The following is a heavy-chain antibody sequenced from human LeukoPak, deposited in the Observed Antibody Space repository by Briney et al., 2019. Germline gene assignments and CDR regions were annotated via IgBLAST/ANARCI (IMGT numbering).Heavy chain of an antibody. V-gene: IGHV3-7*01. D-gene: IGHD2-15*01. J-gene: IGHJ4*02. CDR3: ASLDGNAWWHY. Sequence: PGGSLRLSCAASGFTFSSYWLSWVRQAPGKGLEWVANIKQDGSEKYYVDSVKGRFTISRDNAKNSLYLQMNSLRAEDTAVYYCASLDGNAWWHYWGQGTPVTVSS. CDR1: GFTFSSYW. CDR2: IKQDGSEK.